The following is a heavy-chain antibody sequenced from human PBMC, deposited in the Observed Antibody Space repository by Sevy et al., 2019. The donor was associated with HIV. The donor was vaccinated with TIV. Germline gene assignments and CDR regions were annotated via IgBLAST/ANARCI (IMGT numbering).Heavy chain of an antibody. CDR2: IYPGDSDT. D-gene: IGHD3-9*01. V-gene: IGHV5-51*01. CDR1: GYSFTSYW. CDR3: ARKYYDILTGYYRFDP. Sequence: GESLKISCKGSGYSFTSYWIGCVRQMPGKGLEWMGIIYPGDSDTRYSPSFQGQVTISADKSISTAYLQWSSLKASDTAMYYCARKYYDILTGYYRFDPWGQGTLVTVSS. J-gene: IGHJ5*02.